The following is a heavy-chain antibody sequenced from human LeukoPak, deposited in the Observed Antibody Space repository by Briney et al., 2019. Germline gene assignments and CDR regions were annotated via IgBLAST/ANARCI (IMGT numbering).Heavy chain of an antibody. CDR3: ARGYSSRLYNWLDP. D-gene: IGHD6-13*01. CDR1: GFTFNNYW. Sequence: GGSLRLSCAASGFTFNNYWIHWVRQVPGKGLVWVSRISYDGGDPSYADSVKGRFTVSRDNAKNTLYLQMNSLTAEDTAVYYCARGYSSRLYNWLDPWGQGTLVTVSS. CDR2: ISYDGGDP. V-gene: IGHV3-74*01. J-gene: IGHJ5*02.